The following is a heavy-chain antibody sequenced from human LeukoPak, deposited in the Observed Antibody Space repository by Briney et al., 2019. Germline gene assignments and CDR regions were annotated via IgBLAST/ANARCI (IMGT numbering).Heavy chain of an antibody. CDR3: ARDRAVVVPAAISDGGWFDP. D-gene: IGHD2-2*02. J-gene: IGHJ5*02. CDR1: GFTFSDYY. V-gene: IGHV3-11*01. Sequence: GGSLRLSCAASGFTFSDYYMSWIRQAPGKGLEWVSYISSSGSTIYYADSAKGRFTISRDNAKNSLYLQMNSLRAEDTAVYYCARDRAVVVPAAISDGGWFDPWGQGTLVTVSS. CDR2: ISSSGSTI.